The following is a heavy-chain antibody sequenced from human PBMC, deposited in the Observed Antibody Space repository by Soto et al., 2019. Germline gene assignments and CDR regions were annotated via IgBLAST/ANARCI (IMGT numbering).Heavy chain of an antibody. J-gene: IGHJ1*01. CDR2: IYYSVST. Sequence: SETLSLTCTVSGGTIRSGGYYWSWIRHHPGKGLEWIGYIYYSVSTYYNPSLKSRVTISVDTSKNQFSLKLSSVTAADTAVYYCAKDVGFVEFYLGKGNRVTVSA. CDR3: AKDVGFVEFY. V-gene: IGHV4-31*03. D-gene: IGHD3-10*01. CDR1: GGTIRSGGYY.